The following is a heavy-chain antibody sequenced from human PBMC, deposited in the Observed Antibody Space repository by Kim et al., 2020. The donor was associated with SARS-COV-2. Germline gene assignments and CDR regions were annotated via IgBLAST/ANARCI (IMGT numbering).Heavy chain of an antibody. CDR3: ARDNNCGGDCAETDY. D-gene: IGHD2-21*02. Sequence: PALKSRVTISVDTSKNQFSLKLSSVTAADTAVYYCARDNNCGGDCAETDYWGQGTLVTVSS. V-gene: IGHV4-39*07. J-gene: IGHJ4*02.